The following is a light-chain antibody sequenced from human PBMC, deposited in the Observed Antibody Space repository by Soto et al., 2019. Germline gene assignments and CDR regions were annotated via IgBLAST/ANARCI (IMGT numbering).Light chain of an antibody. Sequence: EIVLTQSPGTLSMSPWERATLSCRASQSLSSSSLAWYQQKPGQAPRLLISGASSRAADIPDRFSGSGSGTDFTLTINRLEPEDFAVYYCQHFGGTTFTFGQGTRLEIK. J-gene: IGKJ5*01. CDR1: QSLSSSS. V-gene: IGKV3-20*01. CDR2: GAS. CDR3: QHFGGTTFT.